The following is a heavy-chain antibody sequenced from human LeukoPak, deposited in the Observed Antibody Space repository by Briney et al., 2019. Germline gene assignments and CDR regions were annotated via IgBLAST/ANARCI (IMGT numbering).Heavy chain of an antibody. CDR2: IYTSGST. J-gene: IGHJ5*02. V-gene: IGHV4-61*02. CDR3: ARRRITMVRGVIRNNWFDP. CDR1: GGPISSGSYY. Sequence: SQTLSLTCTVSGGPISSGSYYWSWIRQPAGKGLEWIGRIYTSGSTNYNPSLKSRVTISVDTSKNQFSLKLSSVTAADTAVYYCARRRITMVRGVIRNNWFDPWGQGTLVTVSS. D-gene: IGHD3-10*01.